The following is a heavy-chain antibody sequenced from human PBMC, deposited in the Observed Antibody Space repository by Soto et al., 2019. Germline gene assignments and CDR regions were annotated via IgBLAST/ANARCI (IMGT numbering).Heavy chain of an antibody. Sequence: EVQLVESGGGLVKPGGSLRLSCAASGFTFSNAWMNWVRQAPGKGLEWVGRIKSKTDGGTTDYAAPVKGRFTISRDDSKNTLYLQINSLKIEDTGLYYCTTDPTGGWFDPWGQGTLFTVSS. CDR1: GFTFSNAW. V-gene: IGHV3-15*07. CDR2: IKSKTDGGTT. J-gene: IGHJ5*02. D-gene: IGHD4-17*01. CDR3: TTDPTGGWFDP.